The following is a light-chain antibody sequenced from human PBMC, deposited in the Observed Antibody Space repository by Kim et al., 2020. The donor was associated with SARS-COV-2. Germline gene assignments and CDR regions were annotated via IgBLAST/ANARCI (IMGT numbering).Light chain of an antibody. CDR2: GAS. V-gene: IGKV3-20*01. J-gene: IGKJ1*01. Sequence: ELVLTQSPGTLSLSPGERATLPCRASQSVSCSYLAWYQQKPGQAPRLLIYGASSRATGIPDRFSGSGSGTDFTLSISRLEPDDFAVYYCHQYGSSPWTFGQGTKVDIK. CDR3: HQYGSSPWT. CDR1: QSVSCSY.